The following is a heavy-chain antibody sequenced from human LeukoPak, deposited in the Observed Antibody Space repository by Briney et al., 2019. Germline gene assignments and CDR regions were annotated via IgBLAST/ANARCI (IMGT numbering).Heavy chain of an antibody. D-gene: IGHD2-2*01. CDR3: ARRIGVPAAIDY. Sequence: SETLSLTCTVSGGSISSSSYYWGWIRQPPGKGLEWIGSIYYSGSTYYNPSLKSRVTISVDTSKNQFSLKLSSVTAADTAVYYCARRIGVPAAIDYWGQGTLVTVSP. CDR2: IYYSGST. CDR1: GGSISSSSYY. J-gene: IGHJ4*02. V-gene: IGHV4-39*01.